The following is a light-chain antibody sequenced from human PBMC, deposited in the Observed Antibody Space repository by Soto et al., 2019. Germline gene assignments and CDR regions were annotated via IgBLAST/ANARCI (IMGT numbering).Light chain of an antibody. CDR3: QQYGSSPPRYT. CDR2: GAS. J-gene: IGKJ2*01. CDR1: QSVSSSY. V-gene: IGKV3-20*01. Sequence: EIVLTQSPGTLSLSPGERATLSCRASQSVSSSYLAWYQQQPGQAPRLLICGASSRATGIPDRFSGSGSGTDFTLTISRLEPEDFAVYYCQQYGSSPPRYTLGQGTKLEI.